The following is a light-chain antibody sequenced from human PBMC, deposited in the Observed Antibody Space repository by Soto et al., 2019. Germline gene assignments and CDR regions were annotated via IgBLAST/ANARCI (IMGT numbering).Light chain of an antibody. J-gene: IGLJ3*02. CDR1: SNDVGGYNY. V-gene: IGLV2-8*01. CDR2: EVS. Sequence: QSARTQPPSASGSPGQSVTISCTGTSNDVGGYNYVSWYQQHPGEAPKLMIFEVSKRPSGVPDRFSGSKSGNTASLTVSGLQAEDEADYYCSSYTGSNNRVFGGGTKLTVL. CDR3: SSYTGSNNRV.